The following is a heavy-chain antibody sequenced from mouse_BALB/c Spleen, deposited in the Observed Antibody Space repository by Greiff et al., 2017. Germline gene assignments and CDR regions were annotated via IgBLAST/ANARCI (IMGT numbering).Heavy chain of an antibody. J-gene: IGHJ3*01. Sequence: EVKLLESGGGLVQPGGSLKLSCAASGFDFSRYWMSWVRQAPGKGLEWIGEINPDSSTINYTPSLKDKFIISRDNAKNTLYLQMSKVRSEDTALYYCARKVRRGDGFAYWGQGTLVTVSA. V-gene: IGHV4-1*02. D-gene: IGHD2-14*01. CDR3: ARKVRRGDGFAY. CDR1: GFDFSRYW. CDR2: INPDSSTI.